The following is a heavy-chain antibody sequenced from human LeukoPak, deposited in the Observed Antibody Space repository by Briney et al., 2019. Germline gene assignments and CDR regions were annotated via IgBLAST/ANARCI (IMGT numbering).Heavy chain of an antibody. J-gene: IGHJ4*02. Sequence: QTGGSLRLSCAASGFTFSSYGMHWVRQAPGKGLEWVALIWYDGSNKYYADSVKGRLTISRDSSKNTLYLQMNSLRAEDTAVYYCAREGPRGNSQFDYRGQGTLVTVSS. D-gene: IGHD2/OR15-2a*01. V-gene: IGHV3-33*01. CDR3: AREGPRGNSQFDY. CDR2: IWYDGSNK. CDR1: GFTFSSYG.